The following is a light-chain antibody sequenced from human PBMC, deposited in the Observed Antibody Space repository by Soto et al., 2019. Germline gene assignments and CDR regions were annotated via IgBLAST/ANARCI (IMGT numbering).Light chain of an antibody. Sequence: EIVMTQSPATLSVSPGERATLSCRASQSVSSNLAWYQQKPGQAPRLLIYAASSRATGVPDRFSGSGSGTDFTLSISRLEPEDFAVYYCQRDNFGQGTKLEIK. CDR2: AAS. CDR1: QSVSSN. CDR3: QRDN. J-gene: IGKJ2*01. V-gene: IGKV3D-15*01.